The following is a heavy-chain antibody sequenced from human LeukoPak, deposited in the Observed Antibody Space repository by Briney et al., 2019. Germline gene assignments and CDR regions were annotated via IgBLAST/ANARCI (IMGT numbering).Heavy chain of an antibody. D-gene: IGHD2-21*01. Sequence: PGGSLRLSCAASGFTFSSYEMNWVRQAPGKGLEWVSYISSSGSTIYYADSVKGRFTISRDNSKNTQYLQMSSLRAEDAAVYFCAKAPVTSCRGAYCYPFDSWGQGTLVTVSS. CDR1: GFTFSSYE. V-gene: IGHV3-48*03. J-gene: IGHJ4*02. CDR3: AKAPVTSCRGAYCYPFDS. CDR2: ISSSGSTI.